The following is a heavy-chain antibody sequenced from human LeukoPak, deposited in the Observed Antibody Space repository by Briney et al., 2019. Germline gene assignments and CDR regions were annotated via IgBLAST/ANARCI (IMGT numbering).Heavy chain of an antibody. V-gene: IGHV1-18*01. CDR1: GYTMTTYA. J-gene: IGHJ6*02. CDR3: VRSGWSGGLDV. D-gene: IGHD3-10*02. CDR2: ITAYNSKT. Sequence: GASVKVSCKAFGYTMTTYAMSWVRRAPGQGLEWMGWITAYNSKTNYVQKLQGRVTLTPDASTSTAYMELRSLTSDDTAVYYCVRSGWSGGLDVWGQGTTVTVSS.